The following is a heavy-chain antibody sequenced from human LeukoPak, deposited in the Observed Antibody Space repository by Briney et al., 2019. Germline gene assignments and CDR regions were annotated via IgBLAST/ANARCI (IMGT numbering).Heavy chain of an antibody. D-gene: IGHD2-8*01. J-gene: IGHJ4*02. CDR2: ISYDGRQN. Sequence: PGRSLRLSCAASGFTFSTYAMNWVRQAPGKGPEWVAVISYDGRQNYYADSVKGRFTISRDNSKNTLYLQMNSLRDEDSAAYYCARVYLERLTAGYFDHWGQGTWVTVSP. V-gene: IGHV3-30*04. CDR3: ARVYLERLTAGYFDH. CDR1: GFTFSTYA.